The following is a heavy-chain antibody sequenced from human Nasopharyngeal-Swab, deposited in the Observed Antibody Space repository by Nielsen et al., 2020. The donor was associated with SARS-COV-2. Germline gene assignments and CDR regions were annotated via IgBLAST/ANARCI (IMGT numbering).Heavy chain of an antibody. V-gene: IGHV3-9*01. CDR1: GFTFDDYT. CDR3: ARDRGGYDYPFDY. CDR2: INWNSGRK. J-gene: IGHJ4*02. Sequence: SLKISCAASGFTFDDYTMHWVRQAPGEGLEWVSGINWNSGRKGYADSVKGRFTISRDNSKNTLYLQMNSLRAEDTAVYYCARDRGGYDYPFDYWGQGTLVTVSP. D-gene: IGHD5-12*01.